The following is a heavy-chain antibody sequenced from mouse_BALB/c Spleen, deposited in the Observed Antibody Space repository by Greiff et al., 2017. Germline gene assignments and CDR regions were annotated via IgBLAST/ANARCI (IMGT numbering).Heavy chain of an antibody. CDR2: ISYDGSN. V-gene: IGHV3-6*02. J-gene: IGHJ2*01. CDR1: GYSITSGYY. Sequence: EVHLVESGPGLVKPSQSLSLTCPVTGYSITSGYYRNWIRQFPGKKLEWMGYISYDGSNNYNPSLKNRISITRDTSKNQYLLKLNSVTTEDTATYYCAREGVRRGYYFDYWGQGTTLTVSS. D-gene: IGHD2-14*01. CDR3: AREGVRRGYYFDY.